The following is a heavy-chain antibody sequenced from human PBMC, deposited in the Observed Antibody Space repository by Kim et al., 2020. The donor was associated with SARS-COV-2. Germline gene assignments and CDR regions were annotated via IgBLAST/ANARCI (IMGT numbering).Heavy chain of an antibody. Sequence: ASVKVSCKASGYTFTSYGISWVRQAPGQGLEWMGWISAYNGNTNYAQKLQGRVTMTTDTSTSTAYMELRSLRSDDTAVYYCARDDNIVVVPAATDYYYYYGMDVWGQGTTVTVSS. J-gene: IGHJ6*02. CDR2: ISAYNGNT. V-gene: IGHV1-18*04. D-gene: IGHD2-2*01. CDR1: GYTFTSYG. CDR3: ARDDNIVVVPAATDYYYYYGMDV.